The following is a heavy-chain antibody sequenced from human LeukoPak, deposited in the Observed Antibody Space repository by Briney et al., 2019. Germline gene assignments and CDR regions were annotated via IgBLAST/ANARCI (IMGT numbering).Heavy chain of an antibody. CDR1: GFSLSTSGMC. CDR3: ARVVGGTGYSSGWYDY. J-gene: IGHJ4*02. V-gene: IGHV2-70*11. D-gene: IGHD6-19*01. Sequence: ESGPTLVNPTQTLTLTCTFSGFSLSTSGMCVSWIRQPPGKALEWLARIDWDDDKYYSTSLKTRLTISKDTSKNQVVLTMTNMDPVDTATYYCARVVGGTGYSSGWYDYWGQGTLVTVSS. CDR2: IDWDDDK.